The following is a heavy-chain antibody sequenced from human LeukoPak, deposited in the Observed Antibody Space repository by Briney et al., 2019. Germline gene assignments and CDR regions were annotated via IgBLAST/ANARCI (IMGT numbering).Heavy chain of an antibody. V-gene: IGHV3-48*01. Sequence: AGGSLRLSCAASGFTFSSYGMHWVRQAPGKGLEWISYISGRGEAIFYADSVQGRFTISRDNAKNSIYLQMNGLTAEDTAVYYCARTYGSGSLDYGGQGTLVTVSS. CDR2: ISGRGEAI. J-gene: IGHJ4*02. D-gene: IGHD2-15*01. CDR1: GFTFSSYG. CDR3: ARTYGSGSLDY.